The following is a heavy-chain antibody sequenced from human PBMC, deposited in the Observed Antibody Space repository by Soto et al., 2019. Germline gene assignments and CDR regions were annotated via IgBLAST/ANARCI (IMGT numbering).Heavy chain of an antibody. CDR1: GGTFSNYA. Sequence: QVQLVQSGAEVKEPGSSVTVSCKASGGTFSNYAISWVRQAPGQGLEWMGGIIPMFGTASYAQKFQGRVTITADESTSTVYMGLSSLRSEDTAVYYCARVLRQQLVTGYYYGLAVWGQGTTVTVSS. CDR2: IIPMFGTA. J-gene: IGHJ6*02. CDR3: ARVLRQQLVTGYYYGLAV. D-gene: IGHD6-13*01. V-gene: IGHV1-69*12.